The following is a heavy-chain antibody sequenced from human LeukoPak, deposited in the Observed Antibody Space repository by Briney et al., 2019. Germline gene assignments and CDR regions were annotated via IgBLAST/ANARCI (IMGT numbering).Heavy chain of an antibody. CDR3: ARGPRYCGGDCYSYYFDY. D-gene: IGHD2-21*02. CDR2: INHSGST. V-gene: IGHV4-34*01. CDR1: GGSFSGYY. J-gene: IGHJ4*02. Sequence: PSETLSLTCAVYGGSFSGYYWSWIRQPPGKGLEWIGEINHSGSTNYNPPLKSRVTISVDTSKNQFSLKLSSVTAADTAVYYCARGPRYCGGDCYSYYFDYWGQGTLVTVSS.